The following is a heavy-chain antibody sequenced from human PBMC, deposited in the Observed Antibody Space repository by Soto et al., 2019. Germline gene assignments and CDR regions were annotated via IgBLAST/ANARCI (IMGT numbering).Heavy chain of an antibody. D-gene: IGHD1-20*01. J-gene: IGHJ3*02. CDR1: GFTFSDYY. CDR2: ISSSGSTI. Sequence: GGSLRLSCAASGFTFSDYYMSWIRQAPGKGLEWVSYISSSGSTIYYADSVKGRFTISRDNAKNSLYLQMNSLRAEDTAVYYCAGDHRRYNWIRAQTDAFDIWGQGTMVTVSS. CDR3: AGDHRRYNWIRAQTDAFDI. V-gene: IGHV3-11*01.